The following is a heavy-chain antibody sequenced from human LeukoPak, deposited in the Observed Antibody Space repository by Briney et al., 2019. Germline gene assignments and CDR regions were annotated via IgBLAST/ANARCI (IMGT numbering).Heavy chain of an antibody. CDR1: GGSISSGGYS. V-gene: IGHV4-30-2*01. Sequence: SQTLSLTCAVSGGSISSGGYSWSWIRQPPGKGLEWIGYIYHSGSTYYNPSLKSRVTISVDRSKNQSSLKLSSVTAADTAVYYCARVTSLTTLTAFDIWGQGTMVTVSS. J-gene: IGHJ3*02. CDR3: ARVTSLTTLTAFDI. D-gene: IGHD4-11*01. CDR2: IYHSGST.